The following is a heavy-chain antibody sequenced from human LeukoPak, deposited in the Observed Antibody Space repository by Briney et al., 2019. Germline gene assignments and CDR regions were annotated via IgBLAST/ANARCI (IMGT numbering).Heavy chain of an antibody. J-gene: IGHJ4*02. CDR3: ARHSAGYTTFFDY. CDR1: GFTLSYYW. Sequence: PGGSLRLSCAASGFTLSYYWMTWVRRAPGKGLEWVANIMQDGSEKYYVDSVKGRFTISRDNAKNSLYLQMNSQRAEDTAVYYCARHSAGYTTFFDYWGQGTLVTVSS. CDR2: IMQDGSEK. V-gene: IGHV3-7*04. D-gene: IGHD5-24*01.